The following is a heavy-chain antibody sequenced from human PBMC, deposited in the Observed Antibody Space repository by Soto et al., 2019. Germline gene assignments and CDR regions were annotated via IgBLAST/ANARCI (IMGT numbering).Heavy chain of an antibody. D-gene: IGHD3-10*01. CDR3: TKDHGRRSYDAGIES. CDR1: GFPFCSHT. V-gene: IGHV3-23*01. CDR2: IRGSGGSK. J-gene: IGHJ4*02. Sequence: EGSLRLSCEASGFPFCSHTMNWVRQARGKGLDWVPTIRGSGGSKFYVDSVKGRFTISRDNSENMVYLQMNSLRADDPAPYFCTKDHGRRSYDAGIESWGQGTLVKASS.